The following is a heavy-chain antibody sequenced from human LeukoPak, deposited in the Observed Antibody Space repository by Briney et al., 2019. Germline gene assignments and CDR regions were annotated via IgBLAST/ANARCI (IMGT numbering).Heavy chain of an antibody. CDR1: GYTFTSYG. CDR3: ARAPQNCGGDCYYIY. Sequence: ASVKVSCKASGYTFTSYGISWVRQAPGQGLEWMGWISAYNGNTNYAQNLQGRVTMTTDTSTSTAYMELRSLRSDDTAVYYCARAPQNCGGDCYYIYWGQGTLVTVSS. J-gene: IGHJ4*02. D-gene: IGHD2-21*02. CDR2: ISAYNGNT. V-gene: IGHV1-18*01.